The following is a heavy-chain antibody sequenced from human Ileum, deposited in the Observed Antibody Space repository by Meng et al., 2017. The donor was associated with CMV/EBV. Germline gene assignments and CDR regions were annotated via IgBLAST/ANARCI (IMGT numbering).Heavy chain of an antibody. CDR2: ISANGGST. V-gene: IGHV3-23*01. J-gene: IGHJ5*02. D-gene: IGHD6-19*01. CDR1: GFTFNIYA. CDR3: ARNFRPQSIAVPDWFDP. Sequence: GGSLRLSCAASGFTFNIYAMTWVRQAPGKGLEWVSTISANGGSTYYADSVEGRFTISRDNSDNTLYLQMNNLRVEDAAVYYCARNFRPQSIAVPDWFDPRGQGAGVTVSS.